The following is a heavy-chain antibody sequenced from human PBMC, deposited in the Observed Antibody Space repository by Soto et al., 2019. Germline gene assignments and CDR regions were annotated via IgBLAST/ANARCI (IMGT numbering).Heavy chain of an antibody. V-gene: IGHV4-30-4*01. CDR3: ARVGGLITMIESGNWFDP. J-gene: IGHJ5*02. CDR2: IYYSGST. CDR1: GGSISSGDYY. Sequence: TLSLTCTVSGGSISSGDYYWSWIRQPPGKGLEWIGYIYYSGSTYYNPSLKSRVTISVDTSKNQFSLKLSSVTAADTAVYYCARVGGLITMIESGNWFDPWGQGTLVTVSS. D-gene: IGHD3-22*01.